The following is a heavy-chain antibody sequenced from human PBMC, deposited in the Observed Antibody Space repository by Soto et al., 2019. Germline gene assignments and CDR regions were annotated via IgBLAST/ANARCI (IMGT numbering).Heavy chain of an antibody. CDR3: AKDKGCSGGSCRGIH. D-gene: IGHD2-15*01. V-gene: IGHV3-23*01. Sequence: GGSLRLSCTASGSTFSSYAMSWVRQAPGKGLEWVSAISGSGGSTYYADSVKGRFTISRDNSKNTLYLQMNSLRAEDTAVYYCAKDKGCSGGSCRGIHWGQGTLVTVSS. CDR1: GSTFSSYA. J-gene: IGHJ4*02. CDR2: ISGSGGST.